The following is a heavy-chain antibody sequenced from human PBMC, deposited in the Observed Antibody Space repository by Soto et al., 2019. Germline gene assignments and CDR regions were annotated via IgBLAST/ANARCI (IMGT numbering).Heavy chain of an antibody. CDR2: IWYDGSNK. CDR3: ARDSHVGSGWQLTADY. J-gene: IGHJ4*02. Sequence: PEGSLRLSCAASGFTFSSYGMHWVRQAPGKGLEWVAVIWYDGSNKYYAESVKGRFTISRDNSKNTLYLQMNSLRAEDTAVYYCARDSHVGSGWQLTADYWGQGTLVTVSS. D-gene: IGHD6-19*01. CDR1: GFTFSSYG. V-gene: IGHV3-33*01.